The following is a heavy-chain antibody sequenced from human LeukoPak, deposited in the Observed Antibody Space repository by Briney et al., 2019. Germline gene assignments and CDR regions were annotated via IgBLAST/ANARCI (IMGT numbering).Heavy chain of an antibody. Sequence: GGSLRLSCAASGFPFSSYSMTWVCQAPGKGLEWVANIKPDGTTKFYVDSVKGRFTISRDNALNSLYLQMNSLRAEDTAIYYCARSIPYGTTWYGRSDYWGQGTLVTVSS. CDR2: IKPDGTTK. CDR1: GFPFSSYS. V-gene: IGHV3-7*03. D-gene: IGHD6-13*01. J-gene: IGHJ4*02. CDR3: ARSIPYGTTWYGRSDY.